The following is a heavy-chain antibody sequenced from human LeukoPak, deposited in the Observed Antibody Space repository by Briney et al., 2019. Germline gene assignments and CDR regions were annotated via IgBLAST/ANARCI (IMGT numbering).Heavy chain of an antibody. CDR1: GFIFSNYG. CDR2: IKSDGSEK. CDR3: ARDRKDGYKYAQDY. J-gene: IGHJ4*02. Sequence: SGGSLRLSCAASGFIFSNYGMHWVRQTPGMGLEWVTFIKSDGSEKDYADSVKGRFTISRDNSKSTLYLQMNSLRAEDTAVYYCARDRKDGYKYAQDYWGQGTLVTVSS. D-gene: IGHD5-24*01. V-gene: IGHV3-30*02.